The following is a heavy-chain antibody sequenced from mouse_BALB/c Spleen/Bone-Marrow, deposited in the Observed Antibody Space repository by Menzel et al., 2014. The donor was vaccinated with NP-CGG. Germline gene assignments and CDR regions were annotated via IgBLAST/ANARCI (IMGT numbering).Heavy chain of an antibody. J-gene: IGHJ3*01. V-gene: IGHV2-9*02. CDR2: IWAGGST. CDR1: GFSLTSYG. Sequence: VQLVESGPGLVAPSQSLSIPCTVSGFSLTSYGVHWVRQPPGKGLEWLGVIWAGGSTNYNSALMSRLSISKDNSKSQVFLKMNSLQTDDTAMYYCASPIYYDYPLFAYWGQGTLVTVSA. D-gene: IGHD2-4*01. CDR3: ASPIYYDYPLFAY.